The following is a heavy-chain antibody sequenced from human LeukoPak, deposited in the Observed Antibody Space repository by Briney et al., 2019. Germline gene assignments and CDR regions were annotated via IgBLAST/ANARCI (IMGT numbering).Heavy chain of an antibody. CDR1: GGXFSSYA. V-gene: IGHV1-69*04. CDR3: ARAQFYCSGGSCYSEFDY. Sequence: SVKVSCKASGGXFSSYAMSWVRQAPGQGLEWMGRIIPILGIANYAQKFQGRVTITADKSTSTAYMELSSLRSEDTAVYYCARAQFYCSGGSCYSEFDYWGQGTLVTVSS. CDR2: IIPILGIA. J-gene: IGHJ4*02. D-gene: IGHD2-15*01.